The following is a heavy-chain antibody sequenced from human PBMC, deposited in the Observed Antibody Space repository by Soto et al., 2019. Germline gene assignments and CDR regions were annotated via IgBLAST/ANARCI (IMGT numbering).Heavy chain of an antibody. D-gene: IGHD6-19*01. Sequence: EVQLVESGGGLVQPGGSLRLSCAASGFTFNSYWMTWARQAPGEGLEWVANINPDGSGKYSLDSLKGRFTISRDNTKNSLYLEVNSLRVEDTAIYYCARGNYNSGWYPDDFDYWGQGTLVTVSS. CDR2: INPDGSGK. J-gene: IGHJ4*02. CDR3: ARGNYNSGWYPDDFDY. CDR1: GFTFNSYW. V-gene: IGHV3-7*01.